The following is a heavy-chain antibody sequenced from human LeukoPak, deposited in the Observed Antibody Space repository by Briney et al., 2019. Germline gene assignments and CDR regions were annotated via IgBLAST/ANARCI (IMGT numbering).Heavy chain of an antibody. CDR2: IHTSGST. V-gene: IGHV4-4*07. CDR3: ARRATSSNWYFDL. CDR1: GGSIMSFY. Sequence: PSETLSLTCTVSGGSIMSFYRSWIRQPAGKGLEWIGRIHTSGSTNYNPSLKSRVTMSIDTSKNQFSLNLTSVTAADTAVYFCARRATSSNWYFDLWGRGTLVTVSS. J-gene: IGHJ2*01. D-gene: IGHD2-2*01.